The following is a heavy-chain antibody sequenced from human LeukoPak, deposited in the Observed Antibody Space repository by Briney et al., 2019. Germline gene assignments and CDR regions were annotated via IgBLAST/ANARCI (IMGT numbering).Heavy chain of an antibody. CDR3: ARHGYSSGWSNWFDP. J-gene: IGHJ5*02. D-gene: IGHD6-19*01. CDR1: GGSISSYY. CDR2: IYYSGST. V-gene: IGHV4-59*08. Sequence: PSETLSHTCTVSGGSISSYYWSWIRQPPGKGLEWIGYIYYSGSTNYNPSLKSRVTISVDTSKNQFSLKLSSVTAADTAVYYCARHGYSSGWSNWFDPWGQGTLVTVSS.